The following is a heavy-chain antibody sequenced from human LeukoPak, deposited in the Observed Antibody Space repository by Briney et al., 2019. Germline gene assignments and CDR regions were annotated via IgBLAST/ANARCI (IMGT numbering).Heavy chain of an antibody. V-gene: IGHV4-59*01. CDR1: GGSISSYY. CDR2: IYYSGST. Sequence: SETLSLTCTVSGGSISSYYWSWIRQPPGKGLEWIGYIYYSGSTNYNPSLKSRVTISADTSKNQFSLKLSSVTAADTAVYYCARAGYDFWSGYSVRREGAFDIWGQGTMVTVSS. D-gene: IGHD3-3*01. CDR3: ARAGYDFWSGYSVRREGAFDI. J-gene: IGHJ3*02.